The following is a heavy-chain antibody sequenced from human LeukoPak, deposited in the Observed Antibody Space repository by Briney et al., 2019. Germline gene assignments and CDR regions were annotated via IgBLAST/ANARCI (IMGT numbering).Heavy chain of an antibody. Sequence: PSETLSLTCTVSGGSISSYYWSWLRQPPGKGLEWIGFIYYSGITDYNPSHKSRVTISVDTSKNQFSLKLTSVTAADTAVYYCARPGGSSGSNWYFDLWGRGTLVTVSS. D-gene: IGHD6-19*01. CDR2: IYYSGIT. V-gene: IGHV4-59*08. J-gene: IGHJ2*01. CDR3: ARPGGSSGSNWYFDL. CDR1: GGSISSYY.